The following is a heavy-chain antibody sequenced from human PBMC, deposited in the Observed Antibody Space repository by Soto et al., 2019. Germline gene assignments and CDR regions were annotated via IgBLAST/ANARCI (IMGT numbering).Heavy chain of an antibody. CDR2: ISYNGNNK. CDR1: GFTFRSYA. Sequence: QVQVVESGGGVVQPGRSLRLSCEGSGFTFRSYAMHWVRQAPGKGLEWVALISYNGNNKYYTDSVKGRFTISRDNSKNTLYMVMNSLRAEDTAVYYCARDPWDDYGGHGISYYGMDVWGQGTTVTVSS. J-gene: IGHJ6*02. V-gene: IGHV3-30-3*01. D-gene: IGHD2-21*01. CDR3: ARDPWDDYGGHGISYYGMDV.